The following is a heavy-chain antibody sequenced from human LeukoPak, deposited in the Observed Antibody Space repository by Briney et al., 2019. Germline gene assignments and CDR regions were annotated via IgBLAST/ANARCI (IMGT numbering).Heavy chain of an antibody. V-gene: IGHV3-7*01. CDR2: INLDGSQK. CDR1: GFTFSNYG. Sequence: GGTLRLSCAASGFTFSNYGMSWVRQAPGKGLEWVANINLDGSQKYYVDSLKGRFTVSRDNAKNSLYLQMNSLRAEDTAVYYCARDVDYANPRHDYWGQGTLVTVSS. D-gene: IGHD4/OR15-4a*01. CDR3: ARDVDYANPRHDY. J-gene: IGHJ4*02.